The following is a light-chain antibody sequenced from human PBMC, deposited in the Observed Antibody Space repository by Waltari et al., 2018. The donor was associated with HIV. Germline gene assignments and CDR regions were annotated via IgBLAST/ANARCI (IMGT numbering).Light chain of an antibody. CDR3: QQYYDTPLT. CDR2: WAS. CDR1: QSVLYSSNNKNY. V-gene: IGKV4-1*01. Sequence: DIVMTQSPDSLAVSLGKRATINCKPSQSVLYSSNNKNYLAWYQQKPGQPPKLLIYWASTRESGVPDRFSGSGSGTDFTLTISSLQAEDVAVYYCQQYYDTPLTFGGGTKVEIK. J-gene: IGKJ4*01.